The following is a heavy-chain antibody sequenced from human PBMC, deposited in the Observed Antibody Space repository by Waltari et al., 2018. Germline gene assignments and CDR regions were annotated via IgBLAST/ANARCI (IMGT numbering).Heavy chain of an antibody. V-gene: IGHV1-69*04. D-gene: IGHD6-6*01. J-gene: IGHJ4*02. Sequence: QLLLVQSGAEVKKPGSSVKVSCKVSGGTFSSNAFSWVRQAPGQGLEWMGRITPVLDKADYALKFQGRVTITADKSTSTAYMDLRSLRSEDSAVYYCARDSPAAPFHYWGQGTLVTVSS. CDR2: ITPVLDKA. CDR3: ARDSPAAPFHY. CDR1: GGTFSSNA.